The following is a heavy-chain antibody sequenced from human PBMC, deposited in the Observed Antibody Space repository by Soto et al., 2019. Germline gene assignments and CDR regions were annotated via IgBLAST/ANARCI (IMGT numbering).Heavy chain of an antibody. D-gene: IGHD1-26*01. CDR1: GGTFSSHT. V-gene: IGHV1-69*01. CDR2: FVPLFGSA. Sequence: QVQLVQSVAEVKKPGSSMKVSCKASGGTFSSHTIVWVRQAPGQGLEWMGGFVPLFGSARIAQKFQGRVAITADASTSTVFLEVNNLTSEDTATYYCAREDDTTGHYSWFDPWGQGTLVTVSS. J-gene: IGHJ5*02. CDR3: AREDDTTGHYSWFDP.